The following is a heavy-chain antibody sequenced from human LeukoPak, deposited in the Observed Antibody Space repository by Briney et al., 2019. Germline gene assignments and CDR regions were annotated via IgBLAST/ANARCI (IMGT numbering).Heavy chain of an antibody. CDR1: GYTFTGYY. CDR2: ISAYNGNT. J-gene: IGHJ4*02. V-gene: IGHV1-18*04. CDR3: ARGGGWYYDFWSGYYSLDY. Sequence: GASVKVSCKASGYTFTGYYMHWVRQAPGRGHEWMGWISAYNGNTNYAQKLQGRVTMTTDTSTSTAYMELRSLRSDDTAVYYCARGGGWYYDFWSGYYSLDYWGQGTLVTVSS. D-gene: IGHD3-3*01.